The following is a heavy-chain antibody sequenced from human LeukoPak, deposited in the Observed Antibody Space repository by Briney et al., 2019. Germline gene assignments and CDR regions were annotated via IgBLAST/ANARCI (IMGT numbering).Heavy chain of an antibody. CDR2: IIPIFGTA. J-gene: IGHJ4*02. Sequence: ASVKVSCKASGGTFSSYAISWVRQAPGQGLEWMGGIIPIFGTANYAQKFQGRVTITADKSTSTAYMELSSLRSEDTAVYYCASPRLYYYDSSGYPSFDYWGQGTLVTVSS. CDR3: ASPRLYYYDSSGYPSFDY. CDR1: GGTFSSYA. D-gene: IGHD3-22*01. V-gene: IGHV1-69*06.